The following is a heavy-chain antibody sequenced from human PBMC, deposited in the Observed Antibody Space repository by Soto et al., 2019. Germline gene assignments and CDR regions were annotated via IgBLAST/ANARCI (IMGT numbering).Heavy chain of an antibody. CDR1: GGSICSGGYY. Sequence: SETLSLTCTVSGGSICSGGYYWSWIRQHPGKGLEWIGYIYYSGSTYYNPSLKSRVTISVDTSKNQFSLKLSSVTAADTAVYYCAEHCSGGSCYGYFQHWGQGTLLTVSS. CDR2: IYYSGST. J-gene: IGHJ1*01. D-gene: IGHD2-15*01. CDR3: AEHCSGGSCYGYFQH. V-gene: IGHV4-31*03.